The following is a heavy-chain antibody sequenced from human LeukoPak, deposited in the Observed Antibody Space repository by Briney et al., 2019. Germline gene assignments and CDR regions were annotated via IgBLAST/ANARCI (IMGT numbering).Heavy chain of an antibody. CDR2: MNPNSGNT. D-gene: IGHD2/OR15-2a*01. CDR1: GYTFTSYD. CDR3: AIGRNIPKQRAFDI. Sequence: VASVKVSCKASGYTFTSYDINWVRQATGQGLEWMGWMNPNSGNTGYAQKFQGRVTMTRNTSISTAYMELSSLRSEDTAVYYCAIGRNIPKQRAFDIWGQGTMVTVSS. J-gene: IGHJ3*02. V-gene: IGHV1-8*01.